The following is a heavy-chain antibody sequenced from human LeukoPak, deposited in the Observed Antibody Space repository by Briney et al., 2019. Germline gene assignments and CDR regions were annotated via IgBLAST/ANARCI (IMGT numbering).Heavy chain of an antibody. J-gene: IGHJ4*02. CDR3: ARVEYISGYSHIY. V-gene: IGHV1-8*01. CDR2: MNPNSGNT. Sequence: ASVKVSCKASGYTFTSYDINWVRQATGQGLEWMGWMNPNSGNTGYAQKFQGRVTMTRNIFISTAYMELSSLRSEDTAVYYCARVEYISGYSHIYWGRGTLVTVSS. CDR1: GYTFTSYD. D-gene: IGHD3-22*01.